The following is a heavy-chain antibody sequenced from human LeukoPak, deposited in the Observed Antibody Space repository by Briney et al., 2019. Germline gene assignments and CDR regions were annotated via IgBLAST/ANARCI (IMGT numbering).Heavy chain of an antibody. CDR2: IHPEGNEK. V-gene: IGHV3-7*04. Sequence: GGSLRLSCAVSGFSFTNFWMSWVRQAPGRGLEWVANIHPEGNEKYHVEAVKGRFTISRDNTRNLLFLQMNGLRVEDTAVYYCARGDAFSGDHWGQGTLVTVSS. CDR3: ARGDAFSGDH. CDR1: GFSFTNFW. J-gene: IGHJ4*02.